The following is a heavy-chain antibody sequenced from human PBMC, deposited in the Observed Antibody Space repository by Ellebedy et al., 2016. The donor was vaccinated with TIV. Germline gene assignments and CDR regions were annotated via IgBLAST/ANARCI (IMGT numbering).Heavy chain of an antibody. CDR1: RFTFSIYA. V-gene: IGHV3-23*01. D-gene: IGHD6-19*01. J-gene: IGHJ4*02. CDR3: ATDGGWYRFEG. CDR2: FSGSGDST. Sequence: GESLKISCAPSRFTFSIYAMSWVRQAPGKGLEWVPLFSGSGDSTYYADSVNGRFTIPSDNSKNTLYVQMNSRRAEETAVYYCATDGGWYRFEGWGQGTLVTVSS.